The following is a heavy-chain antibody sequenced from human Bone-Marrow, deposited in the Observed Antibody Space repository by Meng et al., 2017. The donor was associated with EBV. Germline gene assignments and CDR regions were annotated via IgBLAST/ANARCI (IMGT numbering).Heavy chain of an antibody. V-gene: IGHV3-23*04. J-gene: IGHJ4*02. D-gene: IGHD3-10*01. CDR3: ALWFREHFDY. CDR1: GFTFSDSA. Sequence: EVHLGDAGGGLVQPGGSLRLSCAASGFTFSDSAMSWVRPAPGKGLEWVSTISAGIANTHYADSVKGRFTISRDSSKNTLYLQMNNLRADDTAVYYCALWFREHFDYWGQGTLVTVSS. CDR2: ISAGIANT.